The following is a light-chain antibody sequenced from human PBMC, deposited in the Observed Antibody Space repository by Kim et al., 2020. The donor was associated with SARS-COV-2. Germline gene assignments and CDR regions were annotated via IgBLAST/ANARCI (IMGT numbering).Light chain of an antibody. CDR2: AAS. J-gene: IGKJ2*01. CDR3: QQYGSSPYT. V-gene: IGKV3-20*01. CDR1: SSSY. Sequence: SSSYLAWYQQKPGQAPRLLIYAASSRATGIPDRFSGSGSGTDFTLTISRLEPEDFAVYYCQQYGSSPYTFGQGTKLEIK.